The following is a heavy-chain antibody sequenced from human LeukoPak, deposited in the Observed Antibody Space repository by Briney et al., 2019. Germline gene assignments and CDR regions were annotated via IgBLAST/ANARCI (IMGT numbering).Heavy chain of an antibody. CDR2: IKQDGSEK. J-gene: IGHJ4*02. CDR1: GFTFSSYW. V-gene: IGHV3-7*01. D-gene: IGHD2-2*01. CDR3: AREIVPAAMPVSYFDY. Sequence: GGSLRLSCAASGFTFSSYWMSWVRQAPGKGLEWVANIKQDGSEKYYVDSVKGRFTISRDNAKNSLYLQMNSLRAEDTAVYYCAREIVPAAMPVSYFDYWGQGTLVTVSS.